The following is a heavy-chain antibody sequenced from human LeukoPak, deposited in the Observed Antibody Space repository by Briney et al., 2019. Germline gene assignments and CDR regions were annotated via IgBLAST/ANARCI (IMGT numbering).Heavy chain of an antibody. Sequence: SETLSLTCAVYGGSFSGYYWSWIRQPPGKGLEWIGEINHSGSTNYNPSLKSRVTISVDTSKNQFSLKLSSVTAADTAVYYCARVGYYYDIDNWGQGTLVTVSS. D-gene: IGHD3-22*01. CDR2: INHSGST. V-gene: IGHV4-34*01. CDR1: GGSFSGYY. CDR3: ARVGYYYDIDN. J-gene: IGHJ4*02.